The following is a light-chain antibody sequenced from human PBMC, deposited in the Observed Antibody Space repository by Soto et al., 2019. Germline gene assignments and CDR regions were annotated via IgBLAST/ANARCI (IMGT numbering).Light chain of an antibody. J-gene: IGKJ1*01. CDR3: QQSYRTSRT. CDR2: AAS. CDR1: QDISNY. Sequence: DIQMTQSPSSLSASVGDRVTITCQASQDISNYLNWYQQKPGKAPKLLIYAASSLQSGVPSRFSGSGSGTDFTLTISSLQPEDFATYYCQQSYRTSRTFGQGTKVEIK. V-gene: IGKV1-39*01.